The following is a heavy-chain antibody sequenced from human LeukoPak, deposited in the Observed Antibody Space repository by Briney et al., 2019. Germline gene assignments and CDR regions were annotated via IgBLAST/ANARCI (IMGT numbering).Heavy chain of an antibody. CDR1: GYTFTGYY. D-gene: IGHD4-23*01. CDR2: INPNSGGT. J-gene: IGHJ4*02. Sequence: ASVEVSCKASGYTFTGYYMHWVRQAPGQGLEWMGWINPNSGGTNYAQKFQGRVTMTRDTSISTAYMELSRLRSDDTAVYYCARVVFGGSDDYYFDYWGQGTLVTVSS. V-gene: IGHV1-2*02. CDR3: ARVVFGGSDDYYFDY.